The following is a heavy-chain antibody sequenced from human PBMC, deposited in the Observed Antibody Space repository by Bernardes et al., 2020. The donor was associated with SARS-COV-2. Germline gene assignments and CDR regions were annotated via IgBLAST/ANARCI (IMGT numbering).Heavy chain of an antibody. CDR1: GGSISGYY. J-gene: IGHJ5*02. CDR3: ARASQSELDWFDP. Sequence: SETLSLTCTVSGGSISGYYWSWIRQPPGKALEWIGYIYYSGSTHYKPSLKSRVTISVDTSRNQFSLRLRSVTAADTAIYYCARASQSELDWFDPWGQGTLVTVSS. V-gene: IGHV4-59*01. CDR2: IYYSGST. D-gene: IGHD3-3*02.